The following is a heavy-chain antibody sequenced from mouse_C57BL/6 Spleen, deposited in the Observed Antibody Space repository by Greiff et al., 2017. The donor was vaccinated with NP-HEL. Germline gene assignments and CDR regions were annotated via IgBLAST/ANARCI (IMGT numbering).Heavy chain of an antibody. J-gene: IGHJ3*01. Sequence: VKLMESGAELVRPGTSVKMSCKASGYTFTNYWIGWAKQRPGHGLEWIGDIYPGGGYTNYNEKFKGKATLTADKSSSTAYMQFSSLTSEDSAIYYCAREEDGRAWFAYWGQGTLVTVSA. V-gene: IGHV1-63*01. CDR1: GYTFTNYW. CDR3: AREEDGRAWFAY. CDR2: IYPGGGYT. D-gene: IGHD2-3*01.